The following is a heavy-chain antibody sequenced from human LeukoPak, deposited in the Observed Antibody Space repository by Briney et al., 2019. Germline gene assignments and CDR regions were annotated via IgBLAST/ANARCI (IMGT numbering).Heavy chain of an antibody. D-gene: IGHD2-8*02. J-gene: IGHJ4*02. Sequence: GGSLRLSCAASGFTFSSYAMSWVRQAPGKGLEWVSAISGSGGSTYYADSVKGRFTISRDNSKNTLYLQMGSLRAEDMAVYYCARVPHDVVNSEGGGVYFDYWGQGTLVTVSS. CDR3: ARVPHDVVNSEGGGVYFDY. V-gene: IGHV3-23*01. CDR2: ISGSGGST. CDR1: GFTFSSYA.